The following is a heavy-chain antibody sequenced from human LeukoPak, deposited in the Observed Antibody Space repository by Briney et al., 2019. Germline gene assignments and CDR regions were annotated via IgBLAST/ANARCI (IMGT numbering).Heavy chain of an antibody. D-gene: IGHD1-7*01. CDR1: GFTFSSYA. CDR2: ISYDGSNK. Sequence: GGSLRLSCAASGFTFSSYAMHWVRQAPGKGLEWVAVISYDGSNKYYADSVKGRFTISRDNSKNTLYLQMSSLRAEDTAVYYCARGQRITGTGTYDYWGQGTLVTVSS. J-gene: IGHJ4*02. CDR3: ARGQRITGTGTYDY. V-gene: IGHV3-30-3*01.